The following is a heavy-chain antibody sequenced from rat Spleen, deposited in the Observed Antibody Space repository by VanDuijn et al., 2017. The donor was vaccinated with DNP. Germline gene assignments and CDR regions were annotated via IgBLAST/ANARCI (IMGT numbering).Heavy chain of an antibody. J-gene: IGHJ2*01. CDR2: ISYRGSA. CDR3: ATGGAGIWFAY. Sequence: EVQLQESGPGLVKPSQSLSLTCSVTGYSIISNYWAWIRKFPGNKMEWLAYISYRGSASYNPSLKSRISITRDTSKNQFFLQLNSVTTEDTATYYCATGGAGIWFAYWGQGVMVTVSS. V-gene: IGHV3-1*01. CDR1: GYSIISNY. D-gene: IGHD4-6*01.